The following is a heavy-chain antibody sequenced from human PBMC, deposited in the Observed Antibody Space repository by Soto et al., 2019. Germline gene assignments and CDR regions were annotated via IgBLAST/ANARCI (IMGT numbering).Heavy chain of an antibody. CDR2: IYPGDSDT. J-gene: IGHJ6*03. V-gene: IGHV5-51*01. Sequence: GESLKISCKGSGYSFTSYWIGWVRQMPGKGLEWMGIIYPGDSDTRYSPSFQGQVTISADKSISTAYLQWSSLKASDTAMYYCARLYYGSGSYYNPLPYYYYYYMDVWGKGTTVTVSS. CDR1: GYSFTSYW. D-gene: IGHD3-10*01. CDR3: ARLYYGSGSYYNPLPYYYYYYMDV.